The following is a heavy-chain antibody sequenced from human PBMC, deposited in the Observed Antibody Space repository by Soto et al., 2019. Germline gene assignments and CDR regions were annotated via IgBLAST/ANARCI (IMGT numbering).Heavy chain of an antibody. J-gene: IGHJ3*02. Sequence: QVQLVQSGAEVKKPGSSVKGSCKASGGTFSSYTISWVRQAPGQGLEWMGRIIPILGIANYAQKFQGRVTITSDKSTSTAYMELSSLRSEDTAVYYCARSSYYDIRGGAFDIWGQGTMVTVST. CDR3: ARSSYYDIRGGAFDI. V-gene: IGHV1-69*02. CDR2: IIPILGIA. CDR1: GGTFSSYT. D-gene: IGHD3-3*01.